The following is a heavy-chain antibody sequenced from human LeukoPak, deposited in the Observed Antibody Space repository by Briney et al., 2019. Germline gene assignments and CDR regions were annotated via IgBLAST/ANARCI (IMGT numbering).Heavy chain of an antibody. Sequence: GGSLRLSCAASGFMFSNYWMSWVRQAPGKGLEWVANIKQDGSEKYYADSAKGRFTISRDNAKNSLYLQMNSLRAEDTAMYYCARKGLTVIRGVIINHYYYYGMDVWGKGTTVTVSS. J-gene: IGHJ6*04. CDR3: ARKGLTVIRGVIINHYYYYGMDV. CDR2: IKQDGSEK. CDR1: GFMFSNYW. V-gene: IGHV3-7*03. D-gene: IGHD3-10*01.